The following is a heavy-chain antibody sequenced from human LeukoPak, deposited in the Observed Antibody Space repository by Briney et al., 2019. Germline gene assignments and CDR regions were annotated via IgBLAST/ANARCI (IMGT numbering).Heavy chain of an antibody. CDR3: TRLSGSYSMYYFDY. CDR1: GFTFGEYA. CDR2: IRSKAYGGTT. Sequence: GRSLRLSCTASGFTFGEYAMSWVRQAPGKGLEWVGFIRSKAYGGTTEYAASVKGRFTISRDDSKSIAYLQMNSLKTEDTAVYYCTRLSGSYSMYYFDYWGQGTLVTVSS. J-gene: IGHJ4*02. D-gene: IGHD1-26*01. V-gene: IGHV3-49*04.